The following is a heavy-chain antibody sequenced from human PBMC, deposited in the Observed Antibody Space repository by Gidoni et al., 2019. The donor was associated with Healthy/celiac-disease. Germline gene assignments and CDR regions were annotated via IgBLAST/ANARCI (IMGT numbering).Heavy chain of an antibody. CDR2: ISGSGGST. J-gene: IGHJ4*02. CDR3: AKDVQPYYDSSGPLDY. CDR1: GFTFRSYA. Sequence: EVQLLESGGGLVQPGGSLRLSCAASGFTFRSYAMSWVRQAPGKGLEWVSAISGSGGSTYYADSVKGRFTISRDNSKNTLYLQMNSLRAEDTAVYYCAKDVQPYYDSSGPLDYWGQGTLVTVSS. D-gene: IGHD3-22*01. V-gene: IGHV3-23*01.